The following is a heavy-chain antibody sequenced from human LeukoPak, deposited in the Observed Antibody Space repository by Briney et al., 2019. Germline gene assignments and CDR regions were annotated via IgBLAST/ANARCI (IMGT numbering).Heavy chain of an antibody. J-gene: IGHJ5*02. CDR3: AKDPGWLDFMRFDP. V-gene: IGHV3-23*01. CDR2: ISGSGGST. Sequence: PGGTLRLSCAASGFTFSSYGMSWVRQAPGKGLEWVSAISGSGGSTYYADSVKGRFTISRDNSRNTLYLQMNSLRAEDTAVYYCAKDPGWLDFMRFDPWGQGTLVTVSS. CDR1: GFTFSSYG. D-gene: IGHD3-22*01.